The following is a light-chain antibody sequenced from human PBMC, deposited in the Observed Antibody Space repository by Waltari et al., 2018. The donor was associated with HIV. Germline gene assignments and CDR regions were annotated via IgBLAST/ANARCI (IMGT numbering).Light chain of an antibody. V-gene: IGKV1-5*03. CDR1: QNIRTS. CDR2: KAS. J-gene: IGKJ1*01. Sequence: DIQMTQSPSTLPASVGDTVTITCRASQNIRTSLAWYQQKHGRSPTLLIYKASALESEVPPGFSGTGSGTEFNLTISGLTSGDFATYYCQQYEGDTRTFGQGTAVE. CDR3: QQYEGDTRT.